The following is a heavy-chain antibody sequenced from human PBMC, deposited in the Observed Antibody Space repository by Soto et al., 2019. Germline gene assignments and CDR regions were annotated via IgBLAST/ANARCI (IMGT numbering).Heavy chain of an antibody. J-gene: IGHJ6*02. Sequence: EVQLLESGGGVVQPGGSLRLSCAASGFKFSDYAMTWVRQAPGKGLEWVSTISGGDERTYYADSVKGRFSISRDNPRNTVYLQMNNLRAEDTALYHCVKDWTGSTCPCMDVRGQGTTVTVSS. CDR1: GFKFSDYA. CDR2: ISGGDERT. V-gene: IGHV3-23*01. CDR3: VKDWTGSTCPCMDV. D-gene: IGHD6-13*01.